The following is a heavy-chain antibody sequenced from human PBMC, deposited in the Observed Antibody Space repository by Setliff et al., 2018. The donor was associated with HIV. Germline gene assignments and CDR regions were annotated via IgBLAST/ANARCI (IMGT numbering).Heavy chain of an antibody. J-gene: IGHJ6*02. CDR3: AREEGGLYGMDV. V-gene: IGHV4-61*02. Sequence: PSETLSLTCTVSGGSISSGNYYWSWIRQPAGKGLEWIGRIYSSGSTYYNPSLKSRVTISVDTSKNQFSLKLSSVTAADTAVYYCAREEGGLYGMDVWGQGTTVTVSS. CDR1: GGSISSGNYY. D-gene: IGHD3-16*01. CDR2: IYSSGST.